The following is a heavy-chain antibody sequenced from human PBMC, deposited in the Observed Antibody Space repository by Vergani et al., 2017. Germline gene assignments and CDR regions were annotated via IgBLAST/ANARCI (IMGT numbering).Heavy chain of an antibody. CDR3: ARRGGSGRPPFYAFDI. CDR1: GYSFTSYS. J-gene: IGHJ3*02. V-gene: IGHV5-10-1*03. Sequence: EVQLVQSGAEVKKPGESLRISCKGSGYSFTSYSISWVRQMPGKGLEWMGRIDPSDSYTNYSPSFQGHVTISADKSISTAYLQWSSLKASDTAMYYCARRGGSGRPPFYAFDIWGQGTMVTVSS. CDR2: IDPSDSYT. D-gene: IGHD6-19*01.